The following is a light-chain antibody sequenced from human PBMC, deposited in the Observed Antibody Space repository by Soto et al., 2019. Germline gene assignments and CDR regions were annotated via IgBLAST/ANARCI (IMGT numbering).Light chain of an antibody. CDR3: QHYNSDPWT. CDR2: DAS. J-gene: IGKJ1*01. CDR1: QSISNW. V-gene: IGKV1-5*01. Sequence: DIQMTQSPSTLSASVGDRVTITCRASQSISNWLAWYQQKPGRAPRLLIYDASSLENGVPSRFSVSGSGTEFTLTVSSLQPDDFATYYCQHYNSDPWTFGQGTKVEIK.